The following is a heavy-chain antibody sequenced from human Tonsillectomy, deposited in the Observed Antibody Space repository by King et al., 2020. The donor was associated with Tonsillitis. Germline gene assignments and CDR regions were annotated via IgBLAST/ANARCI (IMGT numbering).Heavy chain of an antibody. CDR2: ISSSSSYI. D-gene: IGHD6-19*01. Sequence: VQLVESGGGLVKPGGSLRLSCAASGFTFSSYSMNWVRQAPGKGLEWVSSISSSSSYIYYADSVKGRFTISRDNAKNSLYLQMNSLRAEDTAVYYCARGPNSSGWYSGFDIWGQGKMVTVSS. J-gene: IGHJ3*02. CDR3: ARGPNSSGWYSGFDI. V-gene: IGHV3-21*01. CDR1: GFTFSSYS.